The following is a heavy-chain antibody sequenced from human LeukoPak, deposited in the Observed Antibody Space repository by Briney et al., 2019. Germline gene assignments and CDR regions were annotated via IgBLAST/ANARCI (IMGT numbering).Heavy chain of an antibody. Sequence: GGSLRLSCAASGFTFSNYWMGWVRQAPGKRLEWVANMNIDGSEKYYADSVKGRFSISRDNARNSVYLQMASLRVEDTAVYYCARGPVEWELLLDYWGQGTLVTVSS. V-gene: IGHV3-7*01. CDR1: GFTFSNYW. D-gene: IGHD1-26*01. CDR2: MNIDGSEK. J-gene: IGHJ4*02. CDR3: ARGPVEWELLLDY.